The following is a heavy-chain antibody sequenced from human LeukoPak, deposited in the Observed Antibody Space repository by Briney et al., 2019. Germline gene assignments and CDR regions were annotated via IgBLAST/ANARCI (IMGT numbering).Heavy chain of an antibody. CDR1: GFTFSSYA. CDR3: AKGRFHCSSTSCPRAYFDY. J-gene: IGHJ4*02. V-gene: IGHV3-23*01. Sequence: GGSLRLSCAASGFTFSSYAMSWVRQAPGKGLEWVSAISGSGGSTYYADSVKGRFTISRDNSKSTLYLQMNSLRAEDTAVYYCAKGRFHCSSTSCPRAYFDYWGQGTLVTVSS. CDR2: ISGSGGST. D-gene: IGHD2-2*01.